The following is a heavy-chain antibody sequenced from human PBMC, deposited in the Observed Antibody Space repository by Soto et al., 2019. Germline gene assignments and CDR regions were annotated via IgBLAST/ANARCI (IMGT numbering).Heavy chain of an antibody. CDR1: VFTFIDYY. V-gene: IGHV3-11*06. J-gene: IGHJ6*02. CDR3: ARDGGVIIPGAIGGGYGLDV. D-gene: IGHD2-2*02. CDR2: ISGRNTFT. Sequence: PGGSLRLSCASSVFTFIDYYMRWIRQAPGKGLEWISYISGRNTFTQYADSVKGRFTISRDNAKNSLYLQLNSLTAEDTAVYYCARDGGVIIPGAIGGGYGLDVWGQGTTVTVSS.